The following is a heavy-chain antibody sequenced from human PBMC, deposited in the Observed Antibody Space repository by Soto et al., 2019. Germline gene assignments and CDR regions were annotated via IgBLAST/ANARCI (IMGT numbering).Heavy chain of an antibody. V-gene: IGHV1-18*01. CDR2: ISAYNGNT. D-gene: IGHD2-15*01. CDR3: AREVVVVAASAQGVYYYYYGMDV. J-gene: IGHJ6*02. Sequence: ASVKVSCKASGYTFTSYGISWVRQAPGQGLEWMGWISAYNGNTNYAQKLQGRVTMTTDTSTSTAYMELRSLRSDDTAVYYCAREVVVVAASAQGVYYYYYGMDVWGQGTTVTVSS. CDR1: GYTFTSYG.